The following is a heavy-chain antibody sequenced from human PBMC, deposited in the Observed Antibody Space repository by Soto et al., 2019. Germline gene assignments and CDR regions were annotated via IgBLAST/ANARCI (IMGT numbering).Heavy chain of an antibody. Sequence: GESLKISCAASGFTFSSYGMHWVRQAPGKGLEWVAVIWYDGSNKYYADSVKGRFTISRDNSKNTLYLQMNSLRAEDTAVYYCAKDSPHSGSLDYWGQGTLVTVSS. V-gene: IGHV3-33*06. CDR2: IWYDGSNK. D-gene: IGHD1-26*01. J-gene: IGHJ4*02. CDR1: GFTFSSYG. CDR3: AKDSPHSGSLDY.